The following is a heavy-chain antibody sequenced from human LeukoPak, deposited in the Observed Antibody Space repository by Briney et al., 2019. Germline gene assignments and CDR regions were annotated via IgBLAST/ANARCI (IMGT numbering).Heavy chain of an antibody. J-gene: IGHJ5*02. Sequence: SETLSLTCTVSGGSISNGGYYWSWIRQHPGKGLEWIAYIYYTGSTYYNPSLRSRVTISVDTSKNQFSLKLSSVTGADTAIYYCARGIAVAGNWFDPWGQGTLVTVSS. V-gene: IGHV4-31*03. CDR1: GGSISNGGYY. CDR2: IYYTGST. D-gene: IGHD6-19*01. CDR3: ARGIAVAGNWFDP.